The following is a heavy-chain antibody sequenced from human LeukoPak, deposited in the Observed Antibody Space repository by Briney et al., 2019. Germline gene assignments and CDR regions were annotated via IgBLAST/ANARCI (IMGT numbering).Heavy chain of an antibody. CDR1: GYTFTSYG. Sequence: ASVKVSCKASGYTFTSYGISWVRQAPGQGLEWMGWISAYNGNTNYAQNLQGRVTMTTDTSTSTAYMELRSLRSDDTAVYYCGSGQTYSSSWQGDYYYGMDVWGQGTTVTVSS. J-gene: IGHJ6*02. V-gene: IGHV1-18*01. CDR3: GSGQTYSSSWQGDYYYGMDV. D-gene: IGHD6-13*01. CDR2: ISAYNGNT.